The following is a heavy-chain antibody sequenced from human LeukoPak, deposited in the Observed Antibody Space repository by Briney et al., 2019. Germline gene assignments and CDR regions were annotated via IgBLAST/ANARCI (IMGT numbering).Heavy chain of an antibody. CDR3: ARGGTYSSGWWGLGGEAYYFDY. J-gene: IGHJ4*02. CDR1: GDSVSSNSAA. Sequence: SQTLSLTCAISGDSVSSNSAAWNWIRQSPSRGLEWLGRTYYRSKWYNDYAVSVKSRITINPDTSKNQFSLQLNSVTPEDTAVYYCARGGTYSSGWWGLGGEAYYFDYWGQGTLVTVSS. D-gene: IGHD6-19*01. V-gene: IGHV6-1*01. CDR2: TYYRSKWYN.